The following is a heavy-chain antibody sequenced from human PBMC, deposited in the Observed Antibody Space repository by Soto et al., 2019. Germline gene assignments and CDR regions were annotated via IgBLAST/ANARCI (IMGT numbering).Heavy chain of an antibody. J-gene: IGHJ3*01. CDR2: IYWDDDK. Sequence: QSTLKESGPTLVKPTQTLTLTCTFSGFSLSADGVGVGWIRQPPGKALEWLALIYWDDDKRYRPSLKSRLTITKDTSKNQVVLTMTNMDPVDTATYYWAHASGGTSWPNDASDVWGQGTVVTVS. D-gene: IGHD2-2*01. CDR3: AHASGGTSWPNDASDV. V-gene: IGHV2-5*02. CDR1: GFSLSADGVG.